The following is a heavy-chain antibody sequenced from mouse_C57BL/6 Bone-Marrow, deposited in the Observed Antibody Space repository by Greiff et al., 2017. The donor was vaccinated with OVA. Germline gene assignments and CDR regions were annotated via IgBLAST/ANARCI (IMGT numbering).Heavy chain of an antibody. CDR2: IDPENGDT. CDR1: GFNIKDDY. V-gene: IGHV14-4*01. J-gene: IGHJ2*01. Sequence: EVQVVESGAELVRPGASVKLSCTASGFNIKDDYMHWVKQRPEQGLEWIGWIDPENGDTEYASKFQGKATITADTSSNTAYLQLSSLTSEDTAVYYCTYSNFDYWGQGTTLTVSS. D-gene: IGHD2-5*01. CDR3: TYSNFDY.